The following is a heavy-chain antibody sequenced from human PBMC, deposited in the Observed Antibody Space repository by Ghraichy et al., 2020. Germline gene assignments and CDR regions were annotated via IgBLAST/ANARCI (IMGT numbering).Heavy chain of an antibody. V-gene: IGHV3-21*01. CDR1: GFTFSSYS. J-gene: IGHJ6*02. CDR2: ISSSSSYI. D-gene: IGHD4-17*01. CDR3: ARDLAPSYGDYGTYYYYGMDV. Sequence: GGSLRLSCAASGFTFSSYSMNWVRQAPGKGLEWVSSISSSSSYIYYADSVKGRFTISRDNAKNSLYLQMNSLRAEDTAVYYCARDLAPSYGDYGTYYYYGMDVWGQGTTVTVSS.